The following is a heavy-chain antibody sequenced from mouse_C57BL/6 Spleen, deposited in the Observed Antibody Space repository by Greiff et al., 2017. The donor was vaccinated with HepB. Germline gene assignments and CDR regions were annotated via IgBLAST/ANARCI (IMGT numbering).Heavy chain of an antibody. D-gene: IGHD1-1*01. CDR2: IDPSDSET. Sequence: VQLQQPGAELVRPGSSVKLSCKASGYTFTSYWMHWVKQRPIQGLEWIGNIDPSDSETHYNQKFKDKATLTVDKSSSTAYMQLSSLTSEDSAVYYCALYYGSSYYAMDYWGQGTSVTVSS. V-gene: IGHV1-52*01. CDR3: ALYYGSSYYAMDY. J-gene: IGHJ4*01. CDR1: GYTFTSYW.